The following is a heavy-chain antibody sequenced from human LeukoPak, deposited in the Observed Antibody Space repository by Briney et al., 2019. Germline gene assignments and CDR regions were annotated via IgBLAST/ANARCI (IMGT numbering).Heavy chain of an antibody. D-gene: IGHD5-18*01. CDR3: VRGGYNYGVDY. Sequence: ASVMVSCKASGYTFTGYYMHWVRQAPGQGLEWMGWINPKSGGTNYAQRFQGRVTMTRDTSISSAYMELSRLRSDDAAVYYCVRGGYNYGVDYWGQGTLVTVSS. CDR2: INPKSGGT. J-gene: IGHJ4*02. V-gene: IGHV1-2*02. CDR1: GYTFTGYY.